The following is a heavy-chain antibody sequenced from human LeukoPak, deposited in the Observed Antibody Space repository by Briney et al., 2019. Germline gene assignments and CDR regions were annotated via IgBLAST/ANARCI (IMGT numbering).Heavy chain of an antibody. CDR3: ARNGYGDYYFDY. CDR1: GFTFNTYS. D-gene: IGHD3-22*01. J-gene: IGHJ4*02. V-gene: IGHV3-48*01. Sequence: GGSLRLSCAASGFTFNTYSMNWVRQAPGKGLEWISYISDSSGTIYYADSVKGRFTISRDNAKNSLYLQMNSLRAEDMAVYYCARNGYGDYYFDYWGQGILVTVSS. CDR2: ISDSSGTI.